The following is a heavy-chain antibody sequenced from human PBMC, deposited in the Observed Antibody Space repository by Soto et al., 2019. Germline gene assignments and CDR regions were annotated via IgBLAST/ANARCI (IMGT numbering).Heavy chain of an antibody. CDR2: THNSGIT. Sequence: PSETLSLTCTVSGGSVTGYHWSWIRQPPGKGLEWIGYTHNSGITNYNPSLQSRFTISVDTSKNHFSLKLTSVTSSDTAGYYCASYTEGGIGRRYWRQGHLLNVSS. CDR3: ASYTEGGIGRRY. V-gene: IGHV4-4*08. D-gene: IGHD1-20*01. CDR1: GGSVTGYH. J-gene: IGHJ4*02.